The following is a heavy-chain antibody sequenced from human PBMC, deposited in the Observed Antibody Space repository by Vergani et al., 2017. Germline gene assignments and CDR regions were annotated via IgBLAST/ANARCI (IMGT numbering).Heavy chain of an antibody. J-gene: IGHJ4*02. CDR2: IYWDDAK. Sequence: QITLKESGPTLVKPTQTLTLTCTFSGFSLSTSGVGVGWIRQPPGKALECLAVIYWDDAKRYSRSLRSRLTITKDTTKNQMVLTLTNMDPVDTATYFCAHVCYQLLSRPFDYGGQGTLVTVSS. CDR3: AHVCYQLLSRPFDY. D-gene: IGHD2-2*01. V-gene: IGHV2-5*02. CDR1: GFSLSTSGVG.